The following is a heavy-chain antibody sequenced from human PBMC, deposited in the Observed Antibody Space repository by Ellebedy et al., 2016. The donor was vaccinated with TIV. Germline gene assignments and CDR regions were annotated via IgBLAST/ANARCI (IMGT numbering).Heavy chain of an antibody. CDR1: GYTFTGYY. CDR3: ASRQPVAGVDY. V-gene: IGHV1-2*02. CDR2: INPNSGGT. D-gene: IGHD6-13*01. J-gene: IGHJ4*02. Sequence: AASVTVSCKASGYTFTGYYMHWVRQAPGQGLEWMGWINPNSGGTNYAQKFQGRVTMTRDTSTSTVYMELSSLRSEDTAVYYCASRQPVAGVDYWGQGTLVTVSS.